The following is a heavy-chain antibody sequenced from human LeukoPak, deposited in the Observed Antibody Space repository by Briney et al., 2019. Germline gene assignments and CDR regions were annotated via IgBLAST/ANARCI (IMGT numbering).Heavy chain of an antibody. V-gene: IGHV4-39*07. CDR3: ARVTGYIVEDYFDY. J-gene: IGHJ4*02. CDR2: IYYSGST. CDR1: GGSINSNSYY. Sequence: PSETLSLTCTVSGGSINSNSYYWGWIRQPPGKGLEWIGSIYYSGSTYYNPSLKSRVTISVDTSKNQFSLRLSSVTAADTAVYYCARVTGYIVEDYFDYWGQGTLVTVSS. D-gene: IGHD3-22*01.